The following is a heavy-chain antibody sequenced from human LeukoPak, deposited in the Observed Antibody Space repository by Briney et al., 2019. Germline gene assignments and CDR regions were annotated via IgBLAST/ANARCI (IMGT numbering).Heavy chain of an antibody. CDR2: IYPGDSDT. Sequence: GESLKISCKGSGYSFATYWIGWVRQMPGKGREWMGIIYPGDSDTTYSPSFQGQVTISVDKSVSTAFLQWSSLKASDSAMYYCARYIDYGDSRRYFDYWGQGTLVTVSA. J-gene: IGHJ4*02. D-gene: IGHD4-17*01. CDR1: GYSFATYW. CDR3: ARYIDYGDSRRYFDY. V-gene: IGHV5-51*01.